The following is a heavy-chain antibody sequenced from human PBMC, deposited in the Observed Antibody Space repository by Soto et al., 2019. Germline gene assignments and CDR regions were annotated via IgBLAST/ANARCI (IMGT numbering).Heavy chain of an antibody. CDR1: GFTFSSYG. CDR2: IWYDGSNK. D-gene: IGHD3-10*01. CDR3: ARDGYGSGSYYIDY. V-gene: IGHV3-33*01. Sequence: ESVGGVVQPGRSLRLSCAASGFTFSSYGMHWVRQAPGKGLEWVAVIWYDGSNKYYADSVKGRFTISRDNSKNTLYLQMNSLRAEDTAVYYCARDGYGSGSYYIDYWGQGTLVTVSS. J-gene: IGHJ4*02.